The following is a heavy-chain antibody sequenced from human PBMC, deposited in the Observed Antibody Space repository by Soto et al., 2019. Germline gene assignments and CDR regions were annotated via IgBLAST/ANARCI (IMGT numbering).Heavy chain of an antibody. CDR3: AREKVREYYYDSSGYSYFDY. CDR2: IWYDGSNK. J-gene: IGHJ4*02. D-gene: IGHD3-22*01. V-gene: IGHV3-33*01. CDR1: GFTFSSYG. Sequence: QSGGSLRLSCAASGFTFSSYGMHWVRQAPGKGLEWVAVIWYDGSNKYYADSVKGRFTISRDNSKNTLYLQMNSLRAEDTAVYYCAREKVREYYYDSSGYSYFDYWGQGTLVTVSS.